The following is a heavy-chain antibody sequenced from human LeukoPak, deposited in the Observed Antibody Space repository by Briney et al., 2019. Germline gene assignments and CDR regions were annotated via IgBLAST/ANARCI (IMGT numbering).Heavy chain of an antibody. CDR3: ARGWELQAARYFDY. D-gene: IGHD1-26*01. Sequence: PSETLSLTCTVSGGSISSSSYYWGWIRQPPGKGLEWIGSIYYSGSTYYNPSLKSRVTISVDTSKNQFSLKLSSVTAADTAVYYCARGWELQAARYFDYWGQGTLVTVSS. V-gene: IGHV4-39*07. CDR2: IYYSGST. J-gene: IGHJ4*02. CDR1: GGSISSSSYY.